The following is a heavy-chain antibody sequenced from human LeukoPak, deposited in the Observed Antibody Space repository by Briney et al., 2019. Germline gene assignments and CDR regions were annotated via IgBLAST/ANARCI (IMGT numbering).Heavy chain of an antibody. CDR3: ARVPAAGNSREGADY. V-gene: IGHV7-4-1*02. CDR1: GYTFTSYA. D-gene: IGHD6-13*01. Sequence: ASVKVSCKASGYTFTSYAMNWVRQAPGQGLEWMGWINTNTGNPTYAPGFTGRFVFSLDTSVSTAYLQISSLKAEDTAVYYCARVPAAGNSREGADYWGQGTLVTVSS. J-gene: IGHJ4*02. CDR2: INTNTGNP.